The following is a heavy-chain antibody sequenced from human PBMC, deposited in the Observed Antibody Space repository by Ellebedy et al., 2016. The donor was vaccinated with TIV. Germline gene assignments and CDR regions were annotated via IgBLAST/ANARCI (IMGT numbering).Heavy chain of an antibody. CDR1: GGSFSGYY. J-gene: IGHJ3*02. CDR2: INHSGST. V-gene: IGHV4-34*01. Sequence: SETLSLXCAVYGGSFSGYYWSWIRQPPGKGLEWIGEINHSGSTNYNPSLKSRVTISVDTSKNQFSLKLSSVTAADTAVYYCASYTDHYGSGSYSAFDIWGQGTMVTVSS. D-gene: IGHD3-10*01. CDR3: ASYTDHYGSGSYSAFDI.